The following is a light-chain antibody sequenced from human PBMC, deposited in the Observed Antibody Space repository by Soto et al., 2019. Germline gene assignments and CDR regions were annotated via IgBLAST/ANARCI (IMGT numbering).Light chain of an antibody. CDR1: XXDVGGYNY. CDR3: SSYTSSSTLVV. Sequence: QSALTQPASVSGSPGQSITISCTGTXXDVGGYNYVSWYQQHPGKAPKLMIYEVSNRPSGVSNRFSGSKSGNTASLTISGLQAEDEADYYCSSYTSSSTLVVFGGGTKLTVL. J-gene: IGLJ2*01. V-gene: IGLV2-14*01. CDR2: EVS.